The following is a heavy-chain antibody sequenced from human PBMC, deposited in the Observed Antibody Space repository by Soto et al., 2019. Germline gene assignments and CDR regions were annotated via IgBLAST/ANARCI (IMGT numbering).Heavy chain of an antibody. Sequence: EVQLLESGGALVQPGGSLRLFCAASGFTFSNYGMTWVRLAPGKGLEWVSTVTVDGATYFGNTVKGRFTMSRDISKSTVYLQMASLRAEDTAIYYCARTDRYNSRSTGWANRFDSWGQGTLVTVSS. CDR1: GFTFSNYG. V-gene: IGHV3-23*01. CDR2: VTVDGAT. J-gene: IGHJ4*02. CDR3: ARTDRYNSRSTGWANRFDS. D-gene: IGHD1-20*01.